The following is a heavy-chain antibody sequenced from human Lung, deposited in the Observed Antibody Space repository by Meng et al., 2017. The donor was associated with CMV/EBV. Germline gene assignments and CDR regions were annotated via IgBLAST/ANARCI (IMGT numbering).Heavy chain of an antibody. J-gene: IGHJ4*02. CDR2: IHPHRGDT. Sequence: APXXVSCKASGYTFTAHYFHWVRQAPGQGLEWMGWIHPHRGDTNYAQQFQGRVTLTRDTSINTGYMELTRLTSDDTAVYYCARDNNWAPDYWGQGTLVTVSS. D-gene: IGHD1-1*01. CDR3: ARDNNWAPDY. V-gene: IGHV1-2*02. CDR1: GYTFTAHY.